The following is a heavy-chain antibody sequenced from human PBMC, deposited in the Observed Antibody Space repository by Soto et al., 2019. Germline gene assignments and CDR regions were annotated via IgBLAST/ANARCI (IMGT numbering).Heavy chain of an antibody. CDR2: IYPGDSDP. D-gene: IGHD3-10*01. J-gene: IGHJ5*02. CDR1: GYSFTSYW. Sequence: GESLKISCEGSGYSFTSYWIGWVRQMPGKGLEWMGIIYPGDSDPRYSPSFQGQVTISADNSISTAYLQWSSLRASDTAIYYCARTNGAGSYYNHWGQGTLVTVSS. CDR3: ARTNGAGSYYNH. V-gene: IGHV5-51*01.